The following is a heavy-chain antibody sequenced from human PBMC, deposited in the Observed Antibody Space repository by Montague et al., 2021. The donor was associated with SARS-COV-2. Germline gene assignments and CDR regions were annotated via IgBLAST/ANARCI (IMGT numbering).Heavy chain of an antibody. CDR1: GGSFSDYN. CDR3: ARGVFAFSMVVVLITTGNYYFDY. J-gene: IGHJ4*02. D-gene: IGHD3-22*01. V-gene: IGHV4-34*01. Sequence: SETLSLTCAVYGGSFSDYNWSWIRQPQGKGQEWIGEINLSGSTNYNSSLKSRVTISVATSKNQFYLKLNSVTAAATAVYYCARGVFAFSMVVVLITTGNYYFDYWGQGTLVTVSS. CDR2: INLSGST.